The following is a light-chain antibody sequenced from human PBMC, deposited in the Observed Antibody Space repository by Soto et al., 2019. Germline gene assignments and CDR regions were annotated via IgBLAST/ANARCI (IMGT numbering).Light chain of an antibody. CDR3: QQRNNRPRT. V-gene: IGKV3-11*01. CDR2: DAS. J-gene: IGKJ5*01. CDR1: QSVTRY. Sequence: EIVLTQSPATLSLSPGERAPLSCRASQSVTRYLAWYQHKAGQAPRLLIYDASTRASGIPARFSGSGSVTDFTLTISSLEPEDFAVYYCQQRNNRPRTFGQGTRLEIK.